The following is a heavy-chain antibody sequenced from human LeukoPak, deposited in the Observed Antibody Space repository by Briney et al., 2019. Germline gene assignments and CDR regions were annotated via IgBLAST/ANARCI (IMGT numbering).Heavy chain of an antibody. J-gene: IGHJ3*02. Sequence: ASVKVCCKAAGYSFTGNYMHRVRHAPAQGLELMGWINPNSGGTNYAQKFQGRVTMTRDTSISTAYMELSRLRADDTAVYYCARDRTDAFDIWGQGTMVTVSS. CDR3: ARDRTDAFDI. V-gene: IGHV1-2*02. CDR1: GYSFTGNY. D-gene: IGHD1/OR15-1a*01. CDR2: INPNSGGT.